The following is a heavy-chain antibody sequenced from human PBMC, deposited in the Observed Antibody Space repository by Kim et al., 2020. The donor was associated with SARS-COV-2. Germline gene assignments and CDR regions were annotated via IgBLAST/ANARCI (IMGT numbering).Heavy chain of an antibody. CDR3: AKLPRAYGGPSYFDY. D-gene: IGHD5-12*01. J-gene: IGHJ4*02. CDR1: GFTFSSYA. Sequence: GGSLRLSCAVSGFTFSSYAMSWVRQAPGKGLEWVSAISGSGISTYYVDSVKGRFTISGDNSKNTLYLQMNSLRAEDTAVYYCAKLPRAYGGPSYFDYWGQGTLVTVSS. CDR2: ISGSGIST. V-gene: IGHV3-23*01.